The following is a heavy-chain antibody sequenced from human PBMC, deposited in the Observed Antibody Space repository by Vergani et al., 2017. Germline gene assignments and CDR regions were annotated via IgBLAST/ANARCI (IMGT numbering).Heavy chain of an antibody. V-gene: IGHV1-46*03. CDR2: INPSGGHT. CDR3: ARGDYGILTGYRY. CDR1: GHTFSNYY. D-gene: IGHD3-9*01. Sequence: QVQVVQSGAEVKKSGASVKVSCKTSGHTFSNYYMHWVRQAPGQGLEWMGIINPSGGHTNYAQKFQGRVTMTRDTSTSTVYMEVSSLRSEDTAIYYCARGDYGILTGYRYWGQGTLVTVSA. J-gene: IGHJ4*02.